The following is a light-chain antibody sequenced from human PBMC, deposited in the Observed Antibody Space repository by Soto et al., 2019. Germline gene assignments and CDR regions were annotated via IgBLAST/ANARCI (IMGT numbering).Light chain of an antibody. CDR3: MQSTHLPPT. Sequence: DIVLTQTPLSLSVTPGQPASISCNSSQSLLHSGGKTYLCWYLQQPGQPPQLLIYEVSNRFARVTDRLSGSGSGTHFTLKISRVEAEAVGIYYCMQSTHLPPTFFPGTRVDIK. V-gene: IGKV2D-29*01. CDR2: EVS. J-gene: IGKJ3*01. CDR1: QSLLHSGGKTY.